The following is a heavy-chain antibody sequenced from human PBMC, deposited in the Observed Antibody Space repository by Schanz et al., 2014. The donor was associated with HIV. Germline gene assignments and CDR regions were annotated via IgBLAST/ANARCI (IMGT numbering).Heavy chain of an antibody. CDR2: VIGSGVRT. V-gene: IGHV3-23*01. CDR3: AKDRNYYDSKYRGKGNYYYYYGMDV. CDR1: GFTFTNHA. D-gene: IGHD3-22*01. Sequence: EVQLLESGGGLAQPGGSLTLSCAASGFTFTNHALSWVRQAPGRGLEWVSTVIGSGVRTIYADSVKGRFTISRDNSKNTLYLQLKSLRADDTAVYYCAKDRNYYDSKYRGKGNYYYYYGMDVWGQGTTVSVSS. J-gene: IGHJ6*02.